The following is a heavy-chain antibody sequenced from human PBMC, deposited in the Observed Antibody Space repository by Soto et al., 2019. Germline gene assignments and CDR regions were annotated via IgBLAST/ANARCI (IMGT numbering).Heavy chain of an antibody. Sequence: QVQLQESGPGLVKPSQTLSLTCTVSGGSISSGDYYWSWIRHHPGKGLEWIGYSYSSGSTYYNPSLRSRVTISADTSKNQFSLRLSSVTAADTAVYYCVRDYDYDTSRNDAFYIWGQGTMVTVSS. V-gene: IGHV4-31*03. CDR1: GGSISSGDYY. CDR2: SYSSGST. D-gene: IGHD3-22*01. CDR3: VRDYDYDTSRNDAFYI. J-gene: IGHJ3*02.